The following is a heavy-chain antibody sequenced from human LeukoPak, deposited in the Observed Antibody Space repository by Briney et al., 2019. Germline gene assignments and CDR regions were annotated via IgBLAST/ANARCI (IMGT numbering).Heavy chain of an antibody. V-gene: IGHV3-23*01. Sequence: PGGSLRLSCAASGFTFSSYAMSWVRQAPGKGLEWVSAISGSGGSTYFADSVKGRFTISRDNSKNTLYLQMTSLRAEDTAVYYCARDRFSGSYPLDYWGQGTLVTVSS. CDR3: ARDRFSGSYPLDY. D-gene: IGHD1-26*01. CDR2: ISGSGGST. CDR1: GFTFSSYA. J-gene: IGHJ4*02.